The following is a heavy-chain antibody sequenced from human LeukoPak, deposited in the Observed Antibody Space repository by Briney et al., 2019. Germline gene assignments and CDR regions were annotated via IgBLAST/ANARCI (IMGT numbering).Heavy chain of an antibody. CDR2: IKPDGGDK. D-gene: IGHD3-3*02. CDR1: GFRFTSYW. J-gene: IGHJ4*02. Sequence: PGGSLRLPCAASGFRFTSYWMSWVRQAPGKGLEWVANIKPDGGDKYYVDSVKGRFTISRDNAKNSLYLQMNSLRAEDTAVYYCTAGALAFWGRGTLINVSS. CDR3: TAGALAF. V-gene: IGHV3-7*01.